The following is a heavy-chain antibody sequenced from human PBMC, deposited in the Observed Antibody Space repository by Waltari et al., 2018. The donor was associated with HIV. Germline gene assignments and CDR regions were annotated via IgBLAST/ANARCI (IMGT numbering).Heavy chain of an antibody. D-gene: IGHD2-21*01. Sequence: EVQLLESGGGLVQPGGSLRLSCAASGLTFSSYAMGWVRQAPGKGRGWVLASSACGGNTDYADSVKGRFTSSRDNSKSTLYLQMNSLRAEDTAVYYCAKEWVIGGDFKHWGQGTLVTVSS. J-gene: IGHJ1*01. CDR1: GLTFSSYA. V-gene: IGHV3-23*01. CDR2: SSACGGNT. CDR3: AKEWVIGGDFKH.